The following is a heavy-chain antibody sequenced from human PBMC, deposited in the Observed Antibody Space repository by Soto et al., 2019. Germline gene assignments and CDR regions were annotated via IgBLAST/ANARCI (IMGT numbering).Heavy chain of an antibody. CDR3: ARERGDRYYDSSGYSPQDY. CDR1: GFTFSSYA. J-gene: IGHJ4*02. CDR2: ISYDGSNK. D-gene: IGHD3-22*01. V-gene: IGHV3-30-3*01. Sequence: QVQLVESGGGVVQPGRSLRLSCAASGFTFSSYAMHWVRQAPGKGLEWVAVISYDGSNKYYADSVKGRFTISRDNSKNTLYLQMNSLRAEDTAVYYCARERGDRYYDSSGYSPQDYWGQGTLVTVSS.